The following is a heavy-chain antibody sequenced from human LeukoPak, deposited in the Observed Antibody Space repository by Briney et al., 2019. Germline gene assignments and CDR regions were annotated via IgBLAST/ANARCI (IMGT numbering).Heavy chain of an antibody. D-gene: IGHD3-22*01. Sequence: SETLSLTCTVSGGSISSYYWSWIRQPPGKGLEWIGYIYYSGSTNYNPSLKSRVTISVDTSKNQFSLKLSSVTAADTAAYYCARAKHYYDSSGSIDYWGQGTLVTVSS. J-gene: IGHJ4*02. V-gene: IGHV4-59*01. CDR3: ARAKHYYDSSGSIDY. CDR2: IYYSGST. CDR1: GGSISSYY.